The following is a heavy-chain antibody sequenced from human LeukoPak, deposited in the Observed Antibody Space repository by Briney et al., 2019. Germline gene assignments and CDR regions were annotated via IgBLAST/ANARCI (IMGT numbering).Heavy chain of an antibody. D-gene: IGHD4-11*01. CDR3: ARSGLTTVLYLD. V-gene: IGHV4-4*07. J-gene: IGHJ4*02. Sequence: SETLSLTCTVSGGSISSYYWSWIRQPAGKGLEWIGRIYTSGSTNYNPSLKSRVTISVDTSKNQFSLKLSSVTAADTAVYFCARSGLTTVLYLDWGQGTLVTVSS. CDR1: GGSISSYY. CDR2: IYTSGST.